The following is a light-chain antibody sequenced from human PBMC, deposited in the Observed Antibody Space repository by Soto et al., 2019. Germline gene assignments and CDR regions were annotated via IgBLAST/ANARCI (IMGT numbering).Light chain of an antibody. CDR2: AAS. J-gene: IGKJ5*01. CDR3: QQANSFPIT. V-gene: IGKV1-12*01. CDR1: QGISDW. Sequence: DIQMTQSPSSVSASVGDRVTITCRASQGISDWLAWYQQKPGKAPKLLIYAASILQSGVPSRFSGSGSATDFTLTISTLQPEDFATYYCQQANSFPITFGQGTRLEIK.